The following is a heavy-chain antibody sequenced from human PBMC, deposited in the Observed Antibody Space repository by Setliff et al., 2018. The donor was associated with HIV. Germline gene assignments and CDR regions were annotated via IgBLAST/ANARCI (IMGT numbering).Heavy chain of an antibody. J-gene: IGHJ6*02. CDR2: ISIGSGAAI. Sequence: PGGSLRLSCAASGFTFRNYNFNWVRQAPGRGLEWVSSISIGSGAAIYYAESVQGRFTVSRDNSKNSLYLQMNSLRVEDTAVYYGARDYFYYNMYNGSPVYGMDVWGQGTTVTVSS. V-gene: IGHV3-21*01. CDR3: ARDYFYYNMYNGSPVYGMDV. CDR1: GFTFRNYN. D-gene: IGHD3-10*01.